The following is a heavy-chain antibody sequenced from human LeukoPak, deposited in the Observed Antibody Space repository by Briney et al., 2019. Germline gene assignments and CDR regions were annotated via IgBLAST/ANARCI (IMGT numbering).Heavy chain of an antibody. CDR2: ISGSGGST. V-gene: IGHV3-23*01. Sequence: PGGSLRLSCAASGFTFSSYGMHWVRQAPGRGLEWVSTISGSGGSTYYADSVKGRFTISRDNSKNTLYLQMNSLRAEDTAVYYCAKRFSTGVLSFDYWGQGTLVTVSS. CDR1: GFTFSSYG. CDR3: AKRFSTGVLSFDY. J-gene: IGHJ4*02. D-gene: IGHD4-23*01.